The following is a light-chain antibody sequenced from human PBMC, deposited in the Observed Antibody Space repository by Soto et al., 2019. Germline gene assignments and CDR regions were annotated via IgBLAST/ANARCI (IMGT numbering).Light chain of an antibody. V-gene: IGKV1-16*01. CDR3: LQYDRFPAT. J-gene: IGKJ4*01. Sequence: DLQMTQSPSSLSASVGGRLTITCRASPDINNFLAWFQQKPGKAPKPLIYSTSSLQDGVPSRFSGSGSGTHFTLTISSLQPEDFATYFCLQYDRFPATFGGGTRVDI. CDR1: PDINNF. CDR2: STS.